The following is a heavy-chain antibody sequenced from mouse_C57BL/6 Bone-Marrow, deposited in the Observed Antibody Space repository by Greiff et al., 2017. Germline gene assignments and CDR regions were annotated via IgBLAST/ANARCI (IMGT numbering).Heavy chain of an antibody. V-gene: IGHV1-85*01. CDR2: IYPRDGST. D-gene: IGHD1-1*01. CDR1: GYTFTSYD. Sequence: VKVVESGPELVKPGASVKLSCKASGYTFTSYDINWVKQRPGQGLEWIGWIYPRDGSTKYNEKFKGKATLTVDTSSSTAYMELHSLTSEDSAVYFCARLEFDGSSGDWYFDVWGTGTTVTASS. CDR3: ARLEFDGSSGDWYFDV. J-gene: IGHJ1*03.